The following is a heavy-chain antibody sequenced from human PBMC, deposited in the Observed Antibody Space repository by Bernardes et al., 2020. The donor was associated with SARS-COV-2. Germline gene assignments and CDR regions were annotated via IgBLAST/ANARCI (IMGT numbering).Heavy chain of an antibody. D-gene: IGHD6-6*01. J-gene: IGHJ6*02. CDR3: ARGPWEYRSSSSYYYGMDV. CDR2: ISAYNGNK. V-gene: IGHV1-18*01. CDR1: GYTSTSYG. Sequence: ASVKVSCKASGYTSTSYGISWVRQAPGQGLEWMGWISAYNGNKTYVQKFQGRVTMTTDTSTSTAYMELRSLRSDDTAVYYCARGPWEYRSSSSYYYGMDVWGQGTTVTVSS.